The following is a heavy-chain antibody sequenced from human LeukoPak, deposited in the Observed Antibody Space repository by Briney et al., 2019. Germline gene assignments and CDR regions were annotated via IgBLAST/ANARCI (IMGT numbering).Heavy chain of an antibody. J-gene: IGHJ4*02. CDR1: GFTFSSYG. CDR3: ARMNYVSTGWGAPFDY. CDR2: IRSSGSGT. D-gene: IGHD1-7*01. V-gene: IGHV3-48*04. Sequence: GGSLRLSCAASGFTFSSYGMHWVRQAPGKGLEWVSYIRSSGSGTDYTGSVKGRFTISRDNAKNSLYLQMNSLRAEDTAVYYCARMNYVSTGWGAPFDYWGQGTLVTVSS.